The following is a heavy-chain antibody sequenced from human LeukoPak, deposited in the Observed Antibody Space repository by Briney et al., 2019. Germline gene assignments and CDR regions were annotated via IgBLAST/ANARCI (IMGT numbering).Heavy chain of an antibody. V-gene: IGHV1-69*05. Sequence: GASVKVSCKASGGTFSSYAISWVRQAPGQGLEWMGGIIPIFGTANYAQKFQGRVTITTDESTSTAYMELSSLRSEDTAVYYCARGGVPPSMSEVGYYYYMDVWGKGTTVTVS. CDR1: GGTFSSYA. J-gene: IGHJ6*03. D-gene: IGHD2-2*01. CDR2: IIPIFGTA. CDR3: ARGGVPPSMSEVGYYYYMDV.